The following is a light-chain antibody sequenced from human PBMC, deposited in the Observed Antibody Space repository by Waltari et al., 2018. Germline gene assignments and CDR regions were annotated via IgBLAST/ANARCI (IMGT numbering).Light chain of an antibody. CDR2: GAA. V-gene: IGKV3-15*01. CDR1: QSVSNN. CDR3: QQYNNWPPWT. Sequence: EIVMTQSPATLSVSPGERATLSCRASQSVSNNLAWYQQKPGQAPRLLIYGAATRATGIPARFSGSGSGTEFTLTISSLQSEDFAVYYCQQYNNWPPWTFGQGTKVEIK. J-gene: IGKJ1*01.